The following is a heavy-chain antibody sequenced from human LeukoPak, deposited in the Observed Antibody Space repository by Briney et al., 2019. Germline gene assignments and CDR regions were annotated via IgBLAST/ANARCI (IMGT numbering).Heavy chain of an antibody. V-gene: IGHV3-30*18. J-gene: IGHJ4*02. CDR1: GFTFSSYG. CDR3: AKVDIVATIDAGRLVDY. Sequence: PGGSLRLSCAASGFTFSSYGMQWFRQAPDKGLEWVAAISNDGSNKYYADSVKGRFTISRDHSKNTLYLQTNSLRAEDTAVYYCAKVDIVATIDAGRLVDYWGQGTLVTVSS. D-gene: IGHD5-12*01. CDR2: ISNDGSNK.